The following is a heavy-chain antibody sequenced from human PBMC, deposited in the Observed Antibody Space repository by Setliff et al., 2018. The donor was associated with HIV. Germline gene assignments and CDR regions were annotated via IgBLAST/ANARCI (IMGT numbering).Heavy chain of an antibody. V-gene: IGHV4-61*09. J-gene: IGHJ5*02. CDR2: ISTSGIT. CDR1: GGSISRGSYS. D-gene: IGHD5-12*01. Sequence: SETLSLTCTVSGGSISRGSYSWSWIRQPAGKGLEWIGHISTSGITNYNPSLKSRVTMSVDTSKNHFSLKLTSLTAADTAVYYCARTKGWLQFFDPWGQGTLVTVSS. CDR3: ARTKGWLQFFDP.